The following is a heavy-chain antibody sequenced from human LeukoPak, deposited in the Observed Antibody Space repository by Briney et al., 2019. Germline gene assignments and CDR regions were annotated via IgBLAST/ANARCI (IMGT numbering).Heavy chain of an antibody. CDR1: GGSISSGSYY. V-gene: IGHV4-61*02. D-gene: IGHD6-19*01. Sequence: SETLSLTCTVSGGSISSGSYYWSWIRQPAGKGLEWIGRIHTSGSTNYNPSLKSRVTISVDTSKNQFSLKLSSVTAADTAVYYCARGRIAVAQDYWGQGTLVTVSS. CDR2: IHTSGST. J-gene: IGHJ4*02. CDR3: ARGRIAVAQDY.